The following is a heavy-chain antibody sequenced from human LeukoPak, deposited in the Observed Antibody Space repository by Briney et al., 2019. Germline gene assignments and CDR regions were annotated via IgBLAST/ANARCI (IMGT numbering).Heavy chain of an antibody. J-gene: IGHJ4*02. D-gene: IGHD6-19*01. CDR1: GFTFDDYA. CDR3: AKDILAAAGPTTFHKDSSGWAFDY. Sequence: GGSLRLSCAASGFTFDDYAMHWVRQAPGKGLEWVSLISWDGGSTYYADSVKGRFTISRDNSKNSLYLQMNSLRAEDTALYYCAKDILAAAGPTTFHKDSSGWAFDYWGQGTLVTVSS. CDR2: ISWDGGST. V-gene: IGHV3-43D*03.